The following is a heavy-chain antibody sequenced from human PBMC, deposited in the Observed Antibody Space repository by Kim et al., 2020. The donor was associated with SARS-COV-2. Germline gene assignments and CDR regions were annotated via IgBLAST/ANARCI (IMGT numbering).Heavy chain of an antibody. V-gene: IGHV4-4*07. J-gene: IGHJ6*02. D-gene: IGHD3-16*01. CDR2: IYSTGTP. CDR3: ARDRWGDSYGIDA. CDR1: GGSINGFF. Sequence: SETLSLTCTVSGGSINGFFWSWIRQPAGKGLEWIGRIYSTGTPNYNPSLKSRVTMSVDTTKNQFSLFSLKLTSVTAADTAVYYCARDRWGDSYGIDAWG.